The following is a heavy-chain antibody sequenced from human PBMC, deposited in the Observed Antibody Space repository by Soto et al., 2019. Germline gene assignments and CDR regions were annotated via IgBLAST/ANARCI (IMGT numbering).Heavy chain of an antibody. CDR3: ARNESSNIYGMDV. J-gene: IGHJ6*02. D-gene: IGHD6-6*01. Sequence: AGGSLRLSCAASGFTFSSYSMNWVRQAPGKGLEWVSSISSSSFSINYADSVKGRFSISRDNAQNSLHPQMNNLRAEDTAVYYCARNESSNIYGMDVWGQGTTVTVSS. CDR2: ISSSSFSI. CDR1: GFTFSSYS. V-gene: IGHV3-21*01.